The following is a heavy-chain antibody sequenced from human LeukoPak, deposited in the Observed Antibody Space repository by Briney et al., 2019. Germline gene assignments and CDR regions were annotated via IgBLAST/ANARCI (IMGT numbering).Heavy chain of an antibody. V-gene: IGHV3-23*01. CDR3: AKDGAAGTFSDY. CDR2: LRGNGDT. CDR1: GFTFSSYA. J-gene: IGHJ4*02. Sequence: GGSLTLSCAASGFTFSSYAMSWVREAPARGLEWVSSLRGNGDTFYADSVKGRFTISRDNSKNTLYLQMNSLRAEDTAVYYCAKDGAAGTFSDYWGQGTLVTVSS. D-gene: IGHD6-13*01.